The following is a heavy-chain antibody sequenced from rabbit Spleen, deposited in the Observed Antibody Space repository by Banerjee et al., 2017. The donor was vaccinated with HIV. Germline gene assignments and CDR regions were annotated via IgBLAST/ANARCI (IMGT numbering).Heavy chain of an antibody. CDR2: IDTGSRDFT. V-gene: IGHV1S40*01. J-gene: IGHJ6*01. D-gene: IGHD8-1*01. Sequence: QSLEESGGDLVQPGASLTLTCTASGFDFSAYTFMCWVRQAPGKGLEWIACIDTGSRDFTYYASWAKGRFTISKTSSTTVTLQMTSLTVADTATYFCARDSGSSFSSYGMDLWGQGTLVTVS. CDR3: ARDSGSSFSSYGMDL. CDR1: GFDFSAYTF.